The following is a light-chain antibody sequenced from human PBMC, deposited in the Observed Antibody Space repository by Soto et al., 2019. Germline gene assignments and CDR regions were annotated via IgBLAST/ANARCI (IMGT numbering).Light chain of an antibody. CDR3: QQYYSKPLT. CDR2: WAS. V-gene: IGKV4-1*01. J-gene: IGKJ4*01. CDR1: QRVLYSANNKNY. Sequence: DIVMTQSPDSLAVSLGERATINCKSSQRVLYSANNKNYLGWYQQKVGQLPKLLIYWASTRESVVPDRFSGSGSGTDFTLTISSLQAEDVAVYYCQQYYSKPLTFGGGTKVEIK.